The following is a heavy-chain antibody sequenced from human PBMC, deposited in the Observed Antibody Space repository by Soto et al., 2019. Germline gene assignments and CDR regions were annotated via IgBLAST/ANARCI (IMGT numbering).Heavy chain of an antibody. CDR3: AREHDYSNYWWFDP. CDR1: GGSIRSYY. CDR2: IYYSGST. J-gene: IGHJ5*02. D-gene: IGHD4-4*01. V-gene: IGHV4-59*01. Sequence: ESLCRTVPVSGGSIRSYYLSWIRQPPGKGLEWIGYIYYSGSTNYNPSLKSRVTISVDTSKTQFSLKLSSVTAADTAVYYCAREHDYSNYWWFDPWGQGTLVTVYS.